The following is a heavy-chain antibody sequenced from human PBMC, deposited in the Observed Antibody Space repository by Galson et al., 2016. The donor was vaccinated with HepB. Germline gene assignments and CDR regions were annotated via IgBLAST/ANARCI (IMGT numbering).Heavy chain of an antibody. CDR1: GFNFSTFT. V-gene: IGHV3-21*06. Sequence: SLRLSCAASGFNFSTFTVNWVRQVPGKGLEWVSSISSSSLYIYYADSLRGRFTVSRDNSKNSLFLRMNSLGAEDTAIYYCARWSRGTGSSLDFWGQGTLVTVSS. CDR3: ARWSRGTGSSLDF. J-gene: IGHJ4*02. D-gene: IGHD3-10*01. CDR2: ISSSSLYI.